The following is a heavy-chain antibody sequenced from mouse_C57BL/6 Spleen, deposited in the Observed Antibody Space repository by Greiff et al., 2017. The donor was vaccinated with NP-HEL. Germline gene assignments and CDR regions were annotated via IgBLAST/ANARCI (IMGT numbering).Heavy chain of an antibody. V-gene: IGHV5-9-1*02. CDR2: ISSGGDYI. CDR3: TRAYGSSPYFDY. D-gene: IGHD1-1*01. J-gene: IGHJ2*01. Sequence: EVKVVESGEGLVKPGGSLKLSCAASGFTFSSYAMSWVRQTPEKRLEWVAYISSGGDYIYYADTVKGRFTISRDNARNTLYLQMSSLKSEDTAMYYCTRAYGSSPYFDYWGQGTTLTVSS. CDR1: GFTFSSYA.